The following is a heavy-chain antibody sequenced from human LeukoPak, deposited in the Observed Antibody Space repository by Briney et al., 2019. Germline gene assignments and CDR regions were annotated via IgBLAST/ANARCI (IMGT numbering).Heavy chain of an antibody. CDR1: GFSFSRYG. V-gene: IGHV3-30*02. CDR3: AKDASAHGWFDP. CDR2: IQNDGTKK. J-gene: IGHJ5*02. Sequence: LGGSLRLSCAASGFSFSRYGMNWVRQAPGKGLEWGSFIQNDGTKKCYADFVKGRFTISRENSVNTLYLQMDSLRPEDTAVYYCAKDASAHGWFDPWGQGTLVTVSS.